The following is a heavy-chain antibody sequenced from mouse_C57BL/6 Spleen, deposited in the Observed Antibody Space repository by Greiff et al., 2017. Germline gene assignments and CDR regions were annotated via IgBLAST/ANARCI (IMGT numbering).Heavy chain of an antibody. V-gene: IGHV1-80*01. J-gene: IGHJ1*03. D-gene: IGHD4-1*01. CDR3: ARSWDVGYWYFDV. CDR1: GYAFSSYW. Sequence: VMLVESGAELVKPGASVKISCKASGYAFSSYWMNWVKQRPGKGLEWIGQIYPGDGDTNYNGKFKGKATLTADKSSSTAYMQLSSLTSEDSAVYFCARSWDVGYWYFDVWGTGTTVTVSS. CDR2: IYPGDGDT.